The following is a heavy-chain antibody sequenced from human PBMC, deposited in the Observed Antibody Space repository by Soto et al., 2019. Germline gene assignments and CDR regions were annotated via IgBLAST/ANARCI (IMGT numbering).Heavy chain of an antibody. CDR3: AKDWGSRVFDY. CDR1: GFTFSSYG. Sequence: GGSLRLSCAASGFTFSSYGMHWVRQAPGKGLEWVAVISYDGSNKYYADSVKGRFTISRDNSKNTLYLQMNSLRAEDTAVYYCAKDWGSRVFDYWGQGTLVTVS. J-gene: IGHJ4*02. D-gene: IGHD3-10*01. CDR2: ISYDGSNK. V-gene: IGHV3-30*18.